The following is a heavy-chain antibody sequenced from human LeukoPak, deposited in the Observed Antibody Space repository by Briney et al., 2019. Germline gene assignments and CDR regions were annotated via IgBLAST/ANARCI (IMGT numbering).Heavy chain of an antibody. V-gene: IGHV4-4*02. Sequence: SPSETLSLTCGASGGSITSDNWWSWVRQPPGKGLEWIGEIYHRGSTNYNPSLKSQVTISVDKSKNQFSLKLSSVTAADTAIYYCARRAYYDSTGYFETWGQGTLVTVSS. CDR3: ARRAYYDSTGYFET. CDR1: GGSITSDNW. J-gene: IGHJ4*02. CDR2: IYHRGST. D-gene: IGHD3-22*01.